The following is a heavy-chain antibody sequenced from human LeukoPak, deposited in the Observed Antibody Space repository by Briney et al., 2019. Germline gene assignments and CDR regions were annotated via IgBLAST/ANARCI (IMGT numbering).Heavy chain of an antibody. CDR2: ISGFGGET. V-gene: IGHV3-23*01. J-gene: IGHJ4*02. D-gene: IGHD4-11*01. CDR3: ASQGWTTQYYFDY. CDR1: GITFYNYA. Sequence: GGSLRLSCAASGITFYNYAMTWVRQAPGKGLEGVSTISGFGGETHYSDSVKGRFTISRDNSKNTLYLQMNSLRAEDTAVYYCASQGWTTQYYFDYWGQGTLVTVSS.